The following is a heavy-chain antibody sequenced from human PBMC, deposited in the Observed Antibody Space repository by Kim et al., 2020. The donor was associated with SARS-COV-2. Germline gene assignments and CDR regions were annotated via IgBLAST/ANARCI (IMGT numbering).Heavy chain of an antibody. J-gene: IGHJ4*02. D-gene: IGHD5-12*01. CDR2: ISSSSSYL. V-gene: IGHV3-21*01. Sequence: GGSLRLSCAASGFTFSSYSMNWVRQAPGKGLEWVSSISSSSSYLYYADSVKGRFTISRDNAKNSLYLQMNSLRAEDTAVYYCASLLEYSGPVAGRFVDYWGQGTLVTVSS. CDR1: GFTFSSYS. CDR3: ASLLEYSGPVAGRFVDY.